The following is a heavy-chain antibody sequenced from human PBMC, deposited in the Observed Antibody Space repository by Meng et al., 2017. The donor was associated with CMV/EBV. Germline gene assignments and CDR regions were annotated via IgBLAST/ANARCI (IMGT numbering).Heavy chain of an antibody. CDR1: GFSFTTFW. V-gene: IGHV3-7*01. CDR2: VKEDGTGQ. D-gene: IGHD3-10*01. CDR3: VREEKEKEGRDG. Sequence: ESLKISCAASGFSFTTFWMTWVRQAPGKGLEWVANVKEDGTGQWYVDSVKGRFTVSKDNAKQSVYLQMDSLRAEDTAVYYCVREEKEKEGRDGGGKG. J-gene: IGHJ6*03.